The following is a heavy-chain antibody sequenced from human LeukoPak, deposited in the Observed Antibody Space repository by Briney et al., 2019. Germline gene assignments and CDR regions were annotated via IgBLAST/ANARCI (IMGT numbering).Heavy chain of an antibody. CDR3: ARCGYSYGSNYYYYYMDV. J-gene: IGHJ6*03. CDR1: GFTFSSYW. CDR2: IKQDGSEK. V-gene: IGHV3-7*01. Sequence: GGSLRLSCAASGFTFSSYWMSWVRQAPGKGLEWVANIKQDGSEKYYVDSVKGRFTISRDNAKNSLYLQMNSLRAEDTAVYYCARCGYSYGSNYYYYYMDVWGKGTTVTVSS. D-gene: IGHD5-18*01.